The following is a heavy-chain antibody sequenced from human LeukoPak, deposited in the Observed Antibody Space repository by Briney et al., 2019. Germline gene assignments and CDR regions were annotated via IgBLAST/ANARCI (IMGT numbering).Heavy chain of an antibody. D-gene: IGHD3-22*01. J-gene: IGHJ6*02. V-gene: IGHV4-39*01. CDR1: GGSISSSSYY. CDR3: ARLKYYYDSSGYEYYYYYYGMDV. CDR2: IYYSGST. Sequence: SETLSLTCTVSGGSISSSSYYWGWIRQPPGKGLEWIGSIYYSGSTYYNPSLKRRVTISVDTSKNQFSLKLSSVTAADTAVYYCARLKYYYDSSGYEYYYYYYGMDVWGQGTTVTVSS.